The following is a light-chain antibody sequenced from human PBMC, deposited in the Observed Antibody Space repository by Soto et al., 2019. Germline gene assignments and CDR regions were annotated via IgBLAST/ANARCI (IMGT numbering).Light chain of an antibody. CDR1: QSVSSK. CDR3: QQYNSWLWT. Sequence: EIVMTQSPATLSVSPGEGATRSCRASQSVSSKLAWYQQKPGQAPRLLIYGASTRATGIPARFSGSGSGTEFTLIISSLQSEDSAVYYCQQYNSWLWTFGQGTKVEIK. CDR2: GAS. V-gene: IGKV3-15*01. J-gene: IGKJ1*01.